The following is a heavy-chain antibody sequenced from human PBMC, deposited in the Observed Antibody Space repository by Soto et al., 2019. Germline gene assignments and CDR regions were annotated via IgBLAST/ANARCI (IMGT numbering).Heavy chain of an antibody. D-gene: IGHD3-22*01. CDR1: GFTFSSYW. V-gene: IGHV3-74*01. Sequence: EVQLVESGGGLVQPGESLRLSCAASGFTFSSYWMHWVRQAPGTGLIWVSRINTDGSGTTYADSVRGRFTISRDNAKNTVYLQMNSLRAEDTAVYYCARTGYYYDNKGYDLDYRGQGTLVTVSS. CDR3: ARTGYYYDNKGYDLDY. CDR2: INTDGSGT. J-gene: IGHJ4*02.